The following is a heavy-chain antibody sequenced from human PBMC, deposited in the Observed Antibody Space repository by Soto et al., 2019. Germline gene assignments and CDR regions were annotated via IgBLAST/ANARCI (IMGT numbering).Heavy chain of an antibody. CDR1: GGTFSSYT. CDR2: FIPILGIA. CDR3: AGPANSDGMRFWY. D-gene: IGHD2-8*01. J-gene: IGHJ4*02. V-gene: IGHV1-69*02. Sequence: QVQLVQSGAEVQKPGSSVKVSCKASGGTFSSYTISWVRQAPGQGLEWMGRFIPILGIANYAQQFQGRVRITADKSTSTASGELSSLRSEVTAVDYCAGPANSDGMRFWYWGQGTLVTVSS.